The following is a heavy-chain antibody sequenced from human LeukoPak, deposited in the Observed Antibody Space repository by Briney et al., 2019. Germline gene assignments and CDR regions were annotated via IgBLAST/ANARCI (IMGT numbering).Heavy chain of an antibody. J-gene: IGHJ3*02. D-gene: IGHD3-22*01. CDR3: ARDGNYYDSSGYYLSSAFDI. Sequence: RSSETLSLTCTVSGGSISRDYWSWIGQPPGKGLERIRYIYYTGSTNYNPSLKSRVTISVDTSKNQFSLKLSSVTAADTAVYYCARDGNYYDSSGYYLSSAFDIWGQGTMVTVSS. CDR1: GGSISRDY. V-gene: IGHV4-59*01. CDR2: IYYTGST.